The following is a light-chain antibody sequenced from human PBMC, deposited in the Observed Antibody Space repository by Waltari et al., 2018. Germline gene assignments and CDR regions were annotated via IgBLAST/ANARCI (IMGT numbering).Light chain of an antibody. J-gene: IGKJ2*01. V-gene: IGKV1-9*01. CDR3: QQLNSYRYT. Sequence: IQLTQSPSFLPASVGARVTITCRASQTISIYLAWYQQKPGKAPKLLIYAASTLQRGVPSRFSGSASGTEFSLTISSLQPEDSATYYCQQLNSYRYTFGQGTKLEIK. CDR1: QTISIY. CDR2: AAS.